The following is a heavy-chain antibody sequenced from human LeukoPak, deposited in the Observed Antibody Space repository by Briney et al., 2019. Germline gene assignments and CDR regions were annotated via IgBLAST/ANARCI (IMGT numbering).Heavy chain of an antibody. J-gene: IGHJ1*01. V-gene: IGHV4-59*12. D-gene: IGHD2-2*01. CDR2: IYYSGST. Sequence: SETLSLTCTVSGGSISSYYWSWIRQPPGKGLEWIGYIYYSGSTNYNPSLKSRVTISVDTSKNQFSLKLSSVTAADTAVYYCARRRDIVVVPAASVFQHWGQGTLVTVSS. CDR3: ARRRDIVVVPAASVFQH. CDR1: GGSISSYY.